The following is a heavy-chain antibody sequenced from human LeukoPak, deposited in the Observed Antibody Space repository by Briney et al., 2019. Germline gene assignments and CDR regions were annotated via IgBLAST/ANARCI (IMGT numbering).Heavy chain of an antibody. J-gene: IGHJ4*02. CDR2: IIPIFGTA. CDR1: GGTFSSYA. CDR3: ARGVAVAGTFWY. V-gene: IGHV1-69*13. D-gene: IGHD6-19*01. Sequence: ASVKVSCKASGGTFSSYAISWVRQAPGQGLEWMGGIIPIFGTANYAQKFQGRVTITADESTSTAYMELSSLRSEDTAVYYCARGVAVAGTFWYWGQGTLVTVSS.